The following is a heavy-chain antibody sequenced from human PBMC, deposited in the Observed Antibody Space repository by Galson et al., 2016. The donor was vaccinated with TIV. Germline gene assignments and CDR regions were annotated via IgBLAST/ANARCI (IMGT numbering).Heavy chain of an antibody. CDR1: GLSVSLNH. V-gene: IGHV3-66*02. J-gene: IGHJ6*02. D-gene: IGHD1-1*01. Sequence: SLRLSCAASGLSVSLNHMTWVRQAPGKGLEWVSLISDGGNAYYPDSVRGRFTISRDKSKNTLYLQMNNLRVEDTAVYYCARDRILDATYYYYYYGMDVWGQGTAVTVSS. CDR3: ARDRILDATYYYYYYGMDV. CDR2: ISDGGNA.